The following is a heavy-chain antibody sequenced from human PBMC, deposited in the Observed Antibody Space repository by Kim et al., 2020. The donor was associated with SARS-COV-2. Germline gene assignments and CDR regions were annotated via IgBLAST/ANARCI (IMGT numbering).Heavy chain of an antibody. CDR1: GYTFTTYA. CDR2: INTNTGNP. Sequence: ASVKVSCKASGYTFTTYAMNWVRQAPGQGLEWMGWINTNTGNPTYAQGFTGRFVFSLYTSVTTAYLQISSLKAEDTAVYYCARDMNCSGGTCYQNFVYWGQGTLVTVSS. J-gene: IGHJ4*02. CDR3: ARDMNCSGGTCYQNFVY. D-gene: IGHD2-15*01. V-gene: IGHV7-4-1*02.